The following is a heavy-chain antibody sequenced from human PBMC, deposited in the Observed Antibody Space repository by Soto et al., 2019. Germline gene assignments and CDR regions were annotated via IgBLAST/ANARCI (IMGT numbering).Heavy chain of an antibody. CDR1: GFTFSDYY. J-gene: IGHJ4*02. CDR2: ISSSSSYT. CDR3: ARGGYSYALDY. Sequence: GGSLRLSCAASGFTFSDYYMSWIRQAPGKGLEWVSYISSSSSYTNYADPVKGRFTISRDNAKNSLYLQMNSLRAEDTAVYYCARGGYSYALDYWGQGTLVTSPQ. V-gene: IGHV3-11*06. D-gene: IGHD5-18*01.